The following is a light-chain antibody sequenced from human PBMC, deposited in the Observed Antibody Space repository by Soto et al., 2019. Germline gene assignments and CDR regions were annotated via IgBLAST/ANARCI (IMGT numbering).Light chain of an antibody. Sequence: EIVLTQSPATLFLSPGERATLSCRASQSVSSYLAWYQQKPVQAPRLLIYGASSRATGIPDRFSGSGSGTDFTLTISSLEPEYFAVYFCQQYGSSPWTFGQGTKVDIK. CDR2: GAS. CDR1: QSVSSY. J-gene: IGKJ1*01. V-gene: IGKV3-20*01. CDR3: QQYGSSPWT.